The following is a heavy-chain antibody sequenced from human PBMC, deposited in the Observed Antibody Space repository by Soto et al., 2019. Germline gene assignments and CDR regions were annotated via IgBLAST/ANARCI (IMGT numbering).Heavy chain of an antibody. CDR3: VKVSYSSLTTLGSAFDV. D-gene: IGHD2-15*01. CDR1: GFTFDDYA. V-gene: IGHV3-9*01. J-gene: IGHJ3*01. Sequence: QLVESGGGLVQPGRSLRLSCAASGFTFDDYAMHWVRQAPGKGLEWVSGISWSGDNMAYADSVKGRFITSRDNVKNSLYLQMNRLRVEGTALDQCVKVSYSSLTTLGSAFDVWGQGTMVTVS. CDR2: ISWSGDNM.